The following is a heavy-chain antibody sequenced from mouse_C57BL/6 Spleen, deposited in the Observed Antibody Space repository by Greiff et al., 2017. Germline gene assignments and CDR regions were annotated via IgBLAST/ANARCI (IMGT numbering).Heavy chain of an antibody. CDR2: ISSGGSYT. CDR1: GFTFSSYG. CDR3: ARAYDYDGNWYFDV. D-gene: IGHD2-4*01. Sequence: EVQVVESGGDLVKPGGSLKLSCAASGFTFSSYGMSWVRQTPDKRLEWVATISSGGSYTYYPDSVKGRFTISRDNAKNTLYLQMSSLKSEDTAMYYCARAYDYDGNWYFDVWGTGTTVTVSS. V-gene: IGHV5-6*01. J-gene: IGHJ1*03.